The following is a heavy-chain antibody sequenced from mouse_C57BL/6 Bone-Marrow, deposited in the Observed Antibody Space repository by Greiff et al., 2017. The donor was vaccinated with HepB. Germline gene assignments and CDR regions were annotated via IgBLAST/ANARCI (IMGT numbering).Heavy chain of an antibody. CDR2: INPNNGGT. CDR1: GYTFTDYN. Sequence: EVQGVESGPELVKPGASVKIPCKASGYTFTDYNMDWVKQSHGKSLEWIGDINPNNGGTIYNQKCKGKATLTVDKSSSTAYMELRSLTSEDTAVYYCARRDYRYFDVWGTGTTVTVSS. V-gene: IGHV1-18*01. J-gene: IGHJ1*03. CDR3: ARRDYRYFDV. D-gene: IGHD1-1*02.